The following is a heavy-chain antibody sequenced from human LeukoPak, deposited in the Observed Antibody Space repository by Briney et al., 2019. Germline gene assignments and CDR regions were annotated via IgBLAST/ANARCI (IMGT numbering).Heavy chain of an antibody. Sequence: GGSLRLSCVAYGFTFSNHSMSWVRQAPGKGVEWVSHIGGGGGSTNYADSVKGRFTISRDNSKNTLYLEMNSLIPEDTALYYCAKPQEADLWVPDYWGQGTLVTVSS. D-gene: IGHD3-3*01. CDR3: AKPQEADLWVPDY. CDR2: IGGGGGST. CDR1: GFTFSNHS. J-gene: IGHJ4*02. V-gene: IGHV3-23*01.